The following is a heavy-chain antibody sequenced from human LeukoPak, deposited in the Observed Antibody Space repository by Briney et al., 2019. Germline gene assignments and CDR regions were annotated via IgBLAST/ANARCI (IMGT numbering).Heavy chain of an antibody. CDR1: GFTFSSYA. D-gene: IGHD3-22*01. J-gene: IGHJ4*02. V-gene: IGHV3-23*01. CDR2: ISGSGGST. CDR3: AKRRRSYYDSSGYLEPYYFDY. Sequence: GGSLRLSCAASGFTFSSYAMSWVRQAPGKGLEWVSAISGSGGSTYYADSVKGRFTISRDNSKNTLCLQMNSLRAEDTAVYYCAKRRRSYYDSSGYLEPYYFDYWGQGTLVTVSS.